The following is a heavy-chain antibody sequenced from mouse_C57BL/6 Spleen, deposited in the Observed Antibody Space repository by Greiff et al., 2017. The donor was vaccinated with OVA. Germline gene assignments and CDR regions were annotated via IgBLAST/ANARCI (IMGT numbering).Heavy chain of an antibody. CDR3: ARTYYDYDEGVVDY. CDR2: IHPNSGST. V-gene: IGHV1-64*01. CDR1: GYTFTSYW. Sequence: QVQLQQPGAELVKPGASVKLSCKASGYTFTSYWMHWVKQRPGQGLEWIGMIHPNSGSTNYNEKFKSKATLTVDKSSSTAYMQLSSLTSEDSAVYYCARTYYDYDEGVVDYWGQGTSVTVSS. D-gene: IGHD2-4*01. J-gene: IGHJ4*01.